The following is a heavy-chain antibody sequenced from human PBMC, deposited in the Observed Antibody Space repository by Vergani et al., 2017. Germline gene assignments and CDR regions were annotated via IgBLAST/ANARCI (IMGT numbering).Heavy chain of an antibody. D-gene: IGHD3-9*01. CDR3: AREITAYDILTLIPTGEFDY. Sequence: EVQLVESGGGLVQPGGSLRLSCAASGFTFSSYWMSWVRQAPGKGLEWVANIKQDGSEKYYVDSVKGRFTISRDNAKNSLYLQMNSLRAEDTAVYYCAREITAYDILTLIPTGEFDYWGQGTLVTVSS. CDR2: IKQDGSEK. J-gene: IGHJ4*02. CDR1: GFTFSSYW. V-gene: IGHV3-7*01.